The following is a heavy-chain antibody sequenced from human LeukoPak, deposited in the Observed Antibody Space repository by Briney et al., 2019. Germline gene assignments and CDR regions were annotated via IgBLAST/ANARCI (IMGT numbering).Heavy chain of an antibody. CDR2: ISSRGGST. V-gene: IGHV3-64*01. Sequence: GGSLRLSCAASGFTFSTYAMHWVRQAPGKGLEYVSAISSRGGSTDYANSVKGRFTISRDNSKNTLYLQMGSLRAEDMAVYYCARDTSGSYDYWGQGTLVTVSS. D-gene: IGHD1-26*01. CDR1: GFTFSTYA. CDR3: ARDTSGSYDY. J-gene: IGHJ4*02.